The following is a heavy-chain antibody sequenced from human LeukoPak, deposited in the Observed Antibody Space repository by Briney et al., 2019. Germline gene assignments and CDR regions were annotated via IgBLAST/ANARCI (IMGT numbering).Heavy chain of an antibody. Sequence: SVKVSCTASGGTFSSYAISWVRQAPGQGLEWMGGIIPIFGTANYAQKFQGRVTITADESTSTAYMELSSLRSEDTAVYYCARAHRRPGYSSGWYWFDPWGQGTLVTVSS. V-gene: IGHV1-69*13. CDR1: GGTFSSYA. CDR2: IIPIFGTA. J-gene: IGHJ5*02. D-gene: IGHD6-19*01. CDR3: ARAHRRPGYSSGWYWFDP.